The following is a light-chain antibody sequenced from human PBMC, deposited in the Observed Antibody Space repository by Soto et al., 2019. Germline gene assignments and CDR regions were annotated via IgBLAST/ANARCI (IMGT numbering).Light chain of an antibody. V-gene: IGKV1-12*01. CDR3: QTANRFPVT. CDR2: AAS. Sequence: DLQMTQSPSSVSASVGDRVTITCRASQGISSWLAWYQQKPGKAPKLLIYAASSLQSGVPSRFIGGGPGTDLIHEITRLQTEDLEPYYSQTANRFPVTVDHGTKVDIK. CDR1: QGISSW. J-gene: IGKJ3*01.